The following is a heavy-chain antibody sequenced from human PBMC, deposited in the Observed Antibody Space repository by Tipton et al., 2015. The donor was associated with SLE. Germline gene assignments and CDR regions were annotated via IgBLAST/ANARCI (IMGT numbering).Heavy chain of an antibody. D-gene: IGHD3-10*01. CDR1: GGSISSYY. V-gene: IGHV4-59*01. J-gene: IGHJ6*02. Sequence: TLRLSCTVSGGSISSYYWSWIRQPPGKGLEWIGYIYYSGSTNYNPSLKSRVTISVDTSKNQFSLKLSSVTAADTAVYYCARYAQGGFGELLLPLLGSAYGMDVWGQGTTVTVSS. CDR3: ARYAQGGFGELLLPLLGSAYGMDV. CDR2: IYYSGST.